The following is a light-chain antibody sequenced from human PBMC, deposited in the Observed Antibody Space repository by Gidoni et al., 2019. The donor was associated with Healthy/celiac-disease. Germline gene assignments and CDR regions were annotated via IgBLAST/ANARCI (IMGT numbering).Light chain of an antibody. CDR1: SSNFGPGYD. J-gene: IGLJ2*01. V-gene: IGLV1-40*01. CDR3: QSDDSSLSGVV. CDR2: GNS. Sequence: SVLTLPPSLSGATRHRVTTSCTASSSNFGPGYDVHWYQQLPGTAPTLLIYGNSKRPSGVPERFSGSKSGTSASLAITGLQAEDEADYYCQSDDSSLSGVVFGGGTKLTVL.